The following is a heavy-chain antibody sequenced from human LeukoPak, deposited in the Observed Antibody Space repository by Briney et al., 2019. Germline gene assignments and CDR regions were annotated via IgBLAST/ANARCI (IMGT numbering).Heavy chain of an antibody. Sequence: ASVKVSCKASGYTFTGYYIHWVRQAPGQGLEWMGWINPNSGGTNYAQKFQGRVTMTRDTSISTAYMELSRLRSDDTAVYYCARVVSGSYYRGYFDYWGQGTLVTVSS. J-gene: IGHJ4*02. CDR3: ARVVSGSYYRGYFDY. CDR2: INPNSGGT. V-gene: IGHV1-2*02. CDR1: GYTFTGYY. D-gene: IGHD1-26*01.